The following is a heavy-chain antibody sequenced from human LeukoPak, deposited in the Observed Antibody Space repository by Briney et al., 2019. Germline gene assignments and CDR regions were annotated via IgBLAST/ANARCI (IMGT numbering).Heavy chain of an antibody. Sequence: PGGSLRLSCAGSAFTFSHFGINWVRQAPGKGLEWVSGIWHDGSKEYYAEPVKGRFTVSRDNSKKTVYLQMNSLRAEDTAVYYCARDDDTSGHYSYFGYWGQGTLVTVSS. CDR2: IWHDGSKE. J-gene: IGHJ4*02. CDR1: AFTFSHFG. D-gene: IGHD3-22*01. CDR3: ARDDDTSGHYSYFGY. V-gene: IGHV3-33*01.